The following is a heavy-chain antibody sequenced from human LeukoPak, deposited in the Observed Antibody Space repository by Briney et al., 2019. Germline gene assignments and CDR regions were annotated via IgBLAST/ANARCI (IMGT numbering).Heavy chain of an antibody. Sequence: ASVKVSCKASGYTFTGYYFHWVRQAPGQGLEWMGWINPTSSDPDYAQKFQGRVTMTRDTSISTAYMELSRLTSDDTAIYYCARDLRWELTGYYFDYWGQGTLVTVSS. V-gene: IGHV1-2*02. CDR2: INPTSSDP. CDR3: ARDLRWELTGYYFDY. D-gene: IGHD1-26*01. CDR1: GYTFTGYY. J-gene: IGHJ4*02.